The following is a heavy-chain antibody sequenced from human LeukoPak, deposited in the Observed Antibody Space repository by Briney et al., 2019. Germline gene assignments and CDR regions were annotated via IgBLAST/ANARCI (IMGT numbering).Heavy chain of an antibody. CDR2: INPNSGGT. J-gene: IGHJ4*02. CDR1: EYTFTGYY. V-gene: IGHV1-2*02. Sequence: GASLQVSCKASEYTFTGYYMHWVRQAPGQGLERMGWINPNSGGTNYAQKFQGRVTMTRDTSTSTAYMELSRLRSDDTAVYYCAREGDIVGATTIDYWGQGTLVTVSS. CDR3: AREGDIVGATTIDY. D-gene: IGHD1-26*01.